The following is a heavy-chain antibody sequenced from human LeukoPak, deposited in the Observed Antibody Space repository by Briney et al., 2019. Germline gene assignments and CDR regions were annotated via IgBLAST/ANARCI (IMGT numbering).Heavy chain of an antibody. CDR2: IKQDGSEQ. J-gene: IGHJ4*02. CDR1: GLTFITSW. Sequence: PGGSLSLSCAAPGLTFITSWMSWAGEPPGKGLEGVANIKQDGSEQYYVDSVKGRLTIPRDNAKNSLFMQMNSRRREDTAVYYCTREYLTVSYFDYWGQGTLVTVSS. V-gene: IGHV3-7*05. CDR3: TREYLTVSYFDY. D-gene: IGHD4-11*01.